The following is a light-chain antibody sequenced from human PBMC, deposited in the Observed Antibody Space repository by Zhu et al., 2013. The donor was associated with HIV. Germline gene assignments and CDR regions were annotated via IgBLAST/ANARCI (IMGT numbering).Light chain of an antibody. V-gene: IGKV2-28*01. Sequence: DIVMTQSPVFLPVTPGEPASISCRSSQSLLHRNGFNFLDWYLQKPGQSPQLLIFLSSNRVSGVPDRFSGSGSGTDFTLKISRVEAEDVGIYYCMQALETPPTFGGGTRVEI. J-gene: IGKJ4*01. CDR1: QSLLHRNGFNF. CDR3: MQALETPPT. CDR2: LSS.